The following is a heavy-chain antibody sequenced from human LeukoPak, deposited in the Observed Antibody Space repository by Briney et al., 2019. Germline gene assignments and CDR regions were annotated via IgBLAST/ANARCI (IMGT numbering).Heavy chain of an antibody. J-gene: IGHJ5*02. D-gene: IGHD4-11*01. CDR3: ARDLTVTSTCWFDL. CDR1: GFTFSSYS. Sequence: KPGGSLRLSCAVPGFTFSSYSMNWVRQAPGEGLEWVSSITGSSTYIYYADSVKGRFTISRDNAKNSLYLQMNNLGAEDTAVYYCARDLTVTSTCWFDLWGQGTLVTVSS. V-gene: IGHV3-21*01. CDR2: ITGSSTYI.